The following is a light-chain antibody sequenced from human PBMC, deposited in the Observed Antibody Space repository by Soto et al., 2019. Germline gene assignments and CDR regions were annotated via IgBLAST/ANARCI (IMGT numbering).Light chain of an antibody. CDR2: EVS. CDR1: SSDVGDYNY. J-gene: IGLJ1*01. Sequence: QSVLTQPASVSGSPGQSITISCTGTSSDVGDYNYVSWYQHHPGKAPKLKIYEVSNRPSGVSNRFSGSKSGNTASLTISGLQAEDEADYYCSSYTSSSTHYAFGTGTKVTVL. CDR3: SSYTSSSTHYA. V-gene: IGLV2-14*01.